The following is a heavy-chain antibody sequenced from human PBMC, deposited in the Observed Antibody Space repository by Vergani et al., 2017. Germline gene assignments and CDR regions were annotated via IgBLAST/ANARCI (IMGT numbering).Heavy chain of an antibody. J-gene: IGHJ6*02. V-gene: IGHV3-7*01. CDR2: IKQDGSEK. CDR1: GFMFSNYW. D-gene: IGHD2-15*01. CDR3: ARDRGGRGSSYYYGMDV. Sequence: EVQLVESGGGLVQPGGSLRLSCAASGFMFSNYWMNWVRQAPGKGLEWVANIKQDGSEKYYVDSVRGRFTISRDNAKNSLYLQMNSLRAEDTAVYYCARDRGGRGSSYYYGMDVWGQGTTVTVSS.